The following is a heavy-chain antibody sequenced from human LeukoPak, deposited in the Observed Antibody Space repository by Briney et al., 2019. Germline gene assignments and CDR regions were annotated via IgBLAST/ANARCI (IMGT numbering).Heavy chain of an antibody. CDR3: ARDLLTPNYYDSSGYLGY. J-gene: IGHJ4*02. D-gene: IGHD3-22*01. V-gene: IGHV1-18*01. Sequence: GASVKVSCKASGYTFTSYGISWVRQAPGQGLEWMGWISAYSGNTNYAQKLQGRVTMTTDTSTSTAYMELGSLRSDDTAVYYCARDLLTPNYYDSSGYLGYWGQGTLVTVPS. CDR1: GYTFTSYG. CDR2: ISAYSGNT.